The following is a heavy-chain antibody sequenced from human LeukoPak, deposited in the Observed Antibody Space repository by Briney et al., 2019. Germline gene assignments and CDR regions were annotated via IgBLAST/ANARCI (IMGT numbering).Heavy chain of an antibody. D-gene: IGHD3-22*01. CDR2: INPSGGST. V-gene: IGHV1-46*01. CDR3: ARDCPCYYYDSSGSTKGAFDI. J-gene: IGHJ3*02. Sequence: EASVKVSCKGSGYTFTSYYMHWVRQAPGQGLEWMGIINPSGGSTSYAQKFQGRVTMTRDTSTSTVYMELSSLRSEDTAVYYCARDCPCYYYDSSGSTKGAFDIWGQGTMVTVSS. CDR1: GYTFTSYY.